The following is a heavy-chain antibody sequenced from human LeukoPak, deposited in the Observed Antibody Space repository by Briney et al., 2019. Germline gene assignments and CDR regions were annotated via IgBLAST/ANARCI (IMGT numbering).Heavy chain of an antibody. V-gene: IGHV3-48*04. CDR3: ASTGRYCTSTSYSNYFHY. CDR2: ISSSSSTI. CDR1: RFTFSSYI. Sequence: GGSLTLSCAASRFTFSSYIMNWVRQAQGKGLEGVSYISSSSSTIYYADSVKSRFTLSRDNAKNSLYLQMNRLRAEDTAVYYCASTGRYCTSTSYSNYFHYWGQGTLVTVSS. J-gene: IGHJ4*02. D-gene: IGHD2-2*01.